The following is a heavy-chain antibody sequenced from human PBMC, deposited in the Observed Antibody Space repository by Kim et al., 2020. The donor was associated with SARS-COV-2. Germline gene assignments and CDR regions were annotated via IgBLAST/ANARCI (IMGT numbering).Heavy chain of an antibody. D-gene: IGHD3-3*01. CDR1: GFTVSSNY. CDR3: ARETNYDFWSGYLDY. Sequence: GGSLRLSCAASGFTVSSNYMSWVRQAPGKGLEWVSVIYSGGSTYYADSVKGRFTISRDNSKNTLYLQMNSLRAEDTAVYYCARETNYDFWSGYLDYWGQGTLVTVSS. V-gene: IGHV3-53*01. CDR2: IYSGGST. J-gene: IGHJ4*02.